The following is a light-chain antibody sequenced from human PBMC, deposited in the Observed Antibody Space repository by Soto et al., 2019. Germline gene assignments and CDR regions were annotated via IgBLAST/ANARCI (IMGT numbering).Light chain of an antibody. J-gene: IGKJ4*02. Sequence: DIKMTQSPSSLSAPVGDRVTITCRASQSISSWLAWYQQKPGKAPKLLIYKASSLESGVPSRFSGSGSGTEFTLTISSLQPDDFTTYYCQESDIYSRTFGGGTKVDI. V-gene: IGKV1-5*03. CDR2: KAS. CDR3: QESDIYSRT. CDR1: QSISSW.